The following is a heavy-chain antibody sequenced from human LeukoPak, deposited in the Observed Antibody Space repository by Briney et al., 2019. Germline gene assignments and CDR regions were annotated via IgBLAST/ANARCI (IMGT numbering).Heavy chain of an antibody. D-gene: IGHD1-26*01. J-gene: IGHJ6*03. V-gene: IGHV1-24*01. CDR2: FDREDAET. CDR3: ATGGFVVGSFYYYMVA. CDR1: GYTLTDLS. Sequence: GASLRLSCEVSGYTLTDLSMNWVRQAPGKGLEWMGGFDREDAETIYAQKFQGRVTMTEDTSTDTAYMELSSLRSEDTAVYYCATGGFVVGSFYYYMVAWGQGTTVTVSS.